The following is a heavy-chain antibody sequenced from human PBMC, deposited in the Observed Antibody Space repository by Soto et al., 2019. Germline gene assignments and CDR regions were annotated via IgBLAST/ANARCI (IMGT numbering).Heavy chain of an antibody. CDR1: GDTFTSYD. J-gene: IGHJ4*02. V-gene: IGHV1-8*01. D-gene: IGHD6-19*01. CDR3: ARDIAVAGAGDFDY. Sequence: ASVKLSCKASGDTFTSYDINWVRQATGQGLEWMGWMNPNSGNTGYAQKFQGRVTMTRNTSISTAYMELSSLRSEDTAVYYCARDIAVAGAGDFDYWGQGTLVTVSS. CDR2: MNPNSGNT.